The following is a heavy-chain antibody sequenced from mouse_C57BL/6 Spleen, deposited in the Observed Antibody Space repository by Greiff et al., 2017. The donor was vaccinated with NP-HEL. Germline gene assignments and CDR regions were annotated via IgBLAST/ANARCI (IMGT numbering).Heavy chain of an antibody. CDR1: GFTFSSYA. D-gene: IGHD2-5*01. Sequence: EVMLVESGGGLVKPGGSLKLSCAASGFTFSSYAMSWVRQTPEKRLEWVATISDGGSYTYYPDNVKGRFTISRDNAKNNLYLQMSHLKSEDTAMYYCARVDSKNAMDYWGQRTSVTVSS. CDR2: ISDGGSYT. J-gene: IGHJ4*01. V-gene: IGHV5-4*03. CDR3: ARVDSKNAMDY.